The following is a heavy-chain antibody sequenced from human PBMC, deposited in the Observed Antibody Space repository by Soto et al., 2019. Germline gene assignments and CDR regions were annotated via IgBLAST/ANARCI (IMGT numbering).Heavy chain of an antibody. CDR2: ISGSGGST. V-gene: IGHV3-23*01. CDR1: GFTFSSYA. Sequence: GGSLRLSCAASGFTFSSYAMSWVRQAPGKGLEWVSAISGSGGSTYYADSVKGRFTISRDNSKNTLYLQMNSLRAEDTAVYYCAAYGPRSGYCILGAFDIWAQGTMVTVSS. J-gene: IGHJ3*02. CDR3: AAYGPRSGYCILGAFDI. D-gene: IGHD3-3*01.